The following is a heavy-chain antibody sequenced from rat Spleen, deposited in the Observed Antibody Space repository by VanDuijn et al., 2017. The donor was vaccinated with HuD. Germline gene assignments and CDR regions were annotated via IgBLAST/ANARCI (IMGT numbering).Heavy chain of an antibody. V-gene: IGHV5-29*01. D-gene: IGHD1-9*01. CDR1: GFTFSNYD. CDR2: IRYDGNST. CDR3: ATHRPSYYGYNGHY. J-gene: IGHJ2*01. Sequence: EVQLVESGGGLVQPGKSLKLSCAASGFTFSNYDMAWVRQRPTKGLEWVASIRYDGNSTYYRDSVKGRFTISRDNAKNTLYLQMDSLRSEDTATYYCATHRPSYYGYNGHYWGQGVMVTVSS.